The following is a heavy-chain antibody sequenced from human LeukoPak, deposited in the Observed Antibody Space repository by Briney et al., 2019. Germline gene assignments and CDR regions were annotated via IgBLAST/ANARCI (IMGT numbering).Heavy chain of an antibody. CDR1: GYTFTGYY. CDR3: TRESGSYHGNDY. V-gene: IGHV1-2*06. J-gene: IGHJ4*02. Sequence: ASVKVSCKASGYTFTGYYMHWVRQAPGQGLEWMGRINPNNGGTNYAQKFQGRVTMTGDTSISTAYMELSSLRSDDTAVYYCTRESGSYHGNDYWGQGTLVTVSS. CDR2: INPNNGGT. D-gene: IGHD1-26*01.